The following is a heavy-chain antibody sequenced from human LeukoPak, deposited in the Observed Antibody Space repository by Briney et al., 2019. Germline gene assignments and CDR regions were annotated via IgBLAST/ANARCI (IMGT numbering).Heavy chain of an antibody. CDR1: GFTFSSYG. CDR3: AKVPRRKVDAFDI. CDR2: IRYDGSNK. Sequence: GGSLRLSCAASGFTFSSYGMHWVRRAPGKGLEWVAFIRYDGSNKYYADSVKGRFTISRDNSKNTLYLQMNSLRAEDTAVYYCAKVPRRKVDAFDIWGQGTMVTVSS. J-gene: IGHJ3*02. V-gene: IGHV3-30*02.